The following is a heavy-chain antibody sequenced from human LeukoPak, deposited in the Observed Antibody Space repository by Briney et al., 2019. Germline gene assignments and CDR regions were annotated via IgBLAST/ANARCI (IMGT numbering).Heavy chain of an antibody. CDR1: GFTFSNYW. V-gene: IGHV3-74*01. CDR2: IYVDGRTT. J-gene: IGHJ5*02. CDR3: IRDFRSADL. Sequence: GGSLRLSCVASGFTFSNYWMHWVRQPPGKGLVWVSRIYVDGRTTNYADSVKGRFTISRDNAKNTVYLGMNSLSVEDTATYYCIRDFRSADLWGQGTLVTVTS.